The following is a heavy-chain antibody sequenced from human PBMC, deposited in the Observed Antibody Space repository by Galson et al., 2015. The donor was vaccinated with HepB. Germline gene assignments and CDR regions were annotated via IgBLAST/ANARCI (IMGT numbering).Heavy chain of an antibody. V-gene: IGHV3-74*01. CDR3: ARERSGIVATIRHFDY. CDR2: INSDGSST. D-gene: IGHD5-12*01. Sequence: SLRLSCAASGFTFSSYRMHWVRQAPGKGLVWVSRINSDGSSTSYADSVKGRFTISRDNAKNTLYLQMNSLRAEDTAVYYCARERSGIVATIRHFDYWGQGTLVTVSS. J-gene: IGHJ4*02. CDR1: GFTFSSYR.